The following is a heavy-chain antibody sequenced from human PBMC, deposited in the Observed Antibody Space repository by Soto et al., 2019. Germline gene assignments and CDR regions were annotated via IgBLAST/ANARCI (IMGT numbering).Heavy chain of an antibody. V-gene: IGHV4-34*01. D-gene: IGHD4-4*01. CDR2: INHSGST. CDR3: ERDRVTTPRFYDY. Sequence: TSEALSLTCAVYGGSFSGYYWSWIRQPPGKGLEWIGEINHSGSTNYNPSLKSRVTISIDTSKNQFSLKLNSVTAADTAVYYCERDRVTTPRFYDYWGQGSLVTVSS. J-gene: IGHJ4*02. CDR1: GGSFSGYY.